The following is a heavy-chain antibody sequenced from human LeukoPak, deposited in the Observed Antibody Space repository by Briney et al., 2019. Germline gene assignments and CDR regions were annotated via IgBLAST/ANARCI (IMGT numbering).Heavy chain of an antibody. CDR1: GYTFTSYA. CDR2: INAGNGNT. Sequence: ASVNVSCKASGYTFTSYAMHWVRQAPGQRLEWMGWINAGNGNTKYSQKFQGRVTITRDTSASTAYMELSSLRSEDTAVYYCARDGKYYDILTGYPSLPDVWGQGTTVTVSS. J-gene: IGHJ6*02. V-gene: IGHV1-3*01. CDR3: ARDGKYYDILTGYPSLPDV. D-gene: IGHD3-9*01.